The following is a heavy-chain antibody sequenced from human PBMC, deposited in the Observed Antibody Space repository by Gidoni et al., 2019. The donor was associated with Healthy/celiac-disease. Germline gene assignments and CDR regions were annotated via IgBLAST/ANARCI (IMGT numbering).Heavy chain of an antibody. CDR3: TREGYSNYDQYYYMDV. Sequence: EVQLVESGGGLVKPGRSLRLSCPASEFPFGDYAMSWFRQAPGKGLEWVGFIRSKAYGGTTEYAASVKGRFTISRDDSKSIAYLQMNSLKTEDTAVYYCTREGYSNYDQYYYMDVWGKGTTVTVSS. CDR2: IRSKAYGGTT. V-gene: IGHV3-49*05. J-gene: IGHJ6*03. CDR1: EFPFGDYA. D-gene: IGHD4-4*01.